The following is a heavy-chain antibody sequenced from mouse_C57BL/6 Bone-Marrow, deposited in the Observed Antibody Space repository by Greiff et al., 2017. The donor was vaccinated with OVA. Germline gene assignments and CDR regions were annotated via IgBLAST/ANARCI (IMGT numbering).Heavy chain of an antibody. CDR1: GYTFTSYW. J-gene: IGHJ2*01. V-gene: IGHV1-7*01. CDR3: AREVMAWDCVDY. Sequence: QVQLQQSGAELAKPGASVKLSCKASGYTFTSYWMHWVKQRPGQGLEWIGYINPSSGYTKYNQKFKDKATFTADKSSSTAYMQLSSLTYEDSAVYYYAREVMAWDCVDYWGQGTTLTVSS. D-gene: IGHD4-1*01. CDR2: INPSSGYT.